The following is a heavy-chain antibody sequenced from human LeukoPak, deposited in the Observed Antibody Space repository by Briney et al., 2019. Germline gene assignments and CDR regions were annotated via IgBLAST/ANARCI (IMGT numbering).Heavy chain of an antibody. J-gene: IGHJ5*02. CDR2: INPNSGGT. D-gene: IGHD3-22*01. CDR3: GRGLYDSRGFYQDAPFDP. Sequence: ASVKVSCKASGYTFTGYYMHWVRQAPGQGLEWIGCINPNSGGTKYEQSFQGRVTMTRDTSIGTAYLEPIRLTSDDTAVYYGGRGLYDSRGFYQDAPFDPWGQGTLVTVSS. V-gene: IGHV1-2*02. CDR1: GYTFTGYY.